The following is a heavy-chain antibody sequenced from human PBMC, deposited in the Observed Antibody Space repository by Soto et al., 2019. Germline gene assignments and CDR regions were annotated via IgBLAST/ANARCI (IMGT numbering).Heavy chain of an antibody. Sequence: ASVKVSCKASGGTFSSYAIGWVRQAPGQGLEWMGGIIPIFGTANYAQKFQGRVTITADKSTSTAYMELSSLRSEDTAVYYCARAGRRDGYNFYWYFDLWGRGTLVTVSS. CDR3: ARAGRRDGYNFYWYFDL. CDR2: IIPIFGTA. V-gene: IGHV1-69*06. D-gene: IGHD5-12*01. CDR1: GGTFSSYA. J-gene: IGHJ2*01.